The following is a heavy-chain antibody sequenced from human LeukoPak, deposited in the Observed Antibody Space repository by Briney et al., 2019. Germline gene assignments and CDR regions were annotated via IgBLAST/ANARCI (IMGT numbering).Heavy chain of an antibody. CDR1: GFTFSSYS. J-gene: IGHJ4*02. CDR2: ISSSSSYI. CDR3: ARGRSNLSGWYGPGYFDY. Sequence: AGGSLRLSCAASGFTFSSYSMNWVRQAPGKGLEWVSSISSSSSYIYYADSVKGRFTISRDNAKNSLYLQMNSLRAEDTAVYYCARGRSNLSGWYGPGYFDYWGQGTLVTVSS. D-gene: IGHD6-19*01. V-gene: IGHV3-21*01.